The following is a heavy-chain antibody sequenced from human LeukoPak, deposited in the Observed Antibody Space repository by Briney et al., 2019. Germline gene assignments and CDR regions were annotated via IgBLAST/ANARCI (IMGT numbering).Heavy chain of an antibody. Sequence: PSQTLSLTCTVSGGSISSGDYYWSWIRQPPGKGLEWIGYIYYSGSTYYNPSLKSRVTISVDTSKNQFSLKLSSVTAADTAVYYCARAWAYDFWSGYYKSWGQGTLVTVSS. D-gene: IGHD3-3*01. CDR3: ARAWAYDFWSGYYKS. CDR2: IYYSGST. J-gene: IGHJ5*02. CDR1: GGSISSGDYY. V-gene: IGHV4-30-4*08.